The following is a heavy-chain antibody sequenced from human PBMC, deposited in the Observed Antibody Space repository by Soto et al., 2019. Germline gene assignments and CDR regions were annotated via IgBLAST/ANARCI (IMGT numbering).Heavy chain of an antibody. CDR1: GASISTPSSY. D-gene: IGHD5-12*01. CDR3: VRCNLMATFDY. V-gene: IGHV4-39*01. Sequence: SETLSLTCTVSGASISTPSSYWGWVRQSPGTGLQWIGFVYYTGDTYYSPSFKSRVTMSVDTSKNQLSMTLRSMTAADTAFVYCVRCNLMATFDYWGQGALVTVSS. CDR2: VYYTGDT. J-gene: IGHJ4*02.